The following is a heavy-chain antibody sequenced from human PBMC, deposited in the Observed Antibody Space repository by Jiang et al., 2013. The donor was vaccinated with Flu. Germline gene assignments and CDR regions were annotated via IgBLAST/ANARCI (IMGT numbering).Heavy chain of an antibody. J-gene: IGHJ4*02. Sequence: QSGSELKKPGASVKVSCKAPGNTFTNYDLNWVRQAPGQGLEWMGWINTNTGNPTYAQGFTGRFLFSLDTSVSTAYLQISSLKAEDTAVYFCARAQNHNCSRTSCPLDYWGQGTLVTVSS. CDR2: INTNTGNP. CDR3: ARAQNHNCSRTSCPLDY. D-gene: IGHD2-2*01. CDR1: GNTFTNYD. V-gene: IGHV7-4-1*02.